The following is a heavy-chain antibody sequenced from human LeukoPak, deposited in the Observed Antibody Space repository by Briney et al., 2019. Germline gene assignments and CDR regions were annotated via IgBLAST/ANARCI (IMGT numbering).Heavy chain of an antibody. Sequence: GGSLRLSCAASGFTFSSYATHWVRQAPGKGLEWVAVISYDGSNKYYADSVKGRFTISRDNSKNTLYLQMNSLRAEDTAVYYCARAMKYYDSSGYLYYYYGMDVWGQGTTVTVSS. CDR2: ISYDGSNK. CDR3: ARAMKYYDSSGYLYYYYGMDV. V-gene: IGHV3-30*04. CDR1: GFTFSSYA. D-gene: IGHD3-22*01. J-gene: IGHJ6*02.